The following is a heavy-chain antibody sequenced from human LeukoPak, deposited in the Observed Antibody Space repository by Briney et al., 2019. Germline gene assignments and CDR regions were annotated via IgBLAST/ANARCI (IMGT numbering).Heavy chain of an antibody. CDR3: ARDLSAAAGTSEYFQH. D-gene: IGHD6-13*01. J-gene: IGHJ1*01. Sequence: ASVKVSCKASGYTFTSYGMSWVRQAPGQGLEWMGWISAYNGNTNYAQKLQGRVTMTTDTSTSTAYMELRSLRSDDTAVYYCARDLSAAAGTSEYFQHWGQGTLVTVSS. CDR1: GYTFTSYG. CDR2: ISAYNGNT. V-gene: IGHV1-18*01.